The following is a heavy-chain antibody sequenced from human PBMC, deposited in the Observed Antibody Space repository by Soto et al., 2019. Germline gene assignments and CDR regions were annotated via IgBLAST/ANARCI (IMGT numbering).Heavy chain of an antibody. Sequence: SETLSLTCSVYGGSFSDYYWSWIRQRPGKGLEWIGEINHSGSTNYNPSLKSRVTISVHTSKNQFSLKLSSVTAADTAVYYCARARKGSGSDYYYHYGMDVWGKGTTVTVSS. CDR3: ARARKGSGSDYYYHYGMDV. V-gene: IGHV4-34*01. J-gene: IGHJ6*04. D-gene: IGHD3-3*01. CDR1: GGSFSDYY. CDR2: INHSGST.